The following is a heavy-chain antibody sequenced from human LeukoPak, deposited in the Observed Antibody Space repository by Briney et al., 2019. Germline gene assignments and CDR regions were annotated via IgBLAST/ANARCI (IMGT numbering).Heavy chain of an antibody. Sequence: GGSLRLSCAASGFTFGNYAMSWVRQAPGKGLEWFSAISGSGGSTYYADSVKGRFPLFRGNPENTLYLKMNSLRAEDRAVYYCSRDLWRVYGMDVWGQGTTVTVSS. V-gene: IGHV3-23*01. CDR1: GFTFGNYA. CDR2: ISGSGGST. CDR3: SRDLWRVYGMDV. J-gene: IGHJ6*02.